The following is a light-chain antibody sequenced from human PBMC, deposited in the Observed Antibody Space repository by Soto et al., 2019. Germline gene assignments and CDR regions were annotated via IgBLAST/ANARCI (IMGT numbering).Light chain of an antibody. Sequence: EIVLTQSPGTLSLSPGERATLSCRASQSVSSSYLAWYQQKPGQAPRLLIYDTSSRTTGIPDRFSGSASGTDFTLAISRLEPEVFAVYYCQQCGSSPSFGQGTKVELK. CDR1: QSVSSSY. V-gene: IGKV3-20*01. CDR2: DTS. CDR3: QQCGSSPS. J-gene: IGKJ1*01.